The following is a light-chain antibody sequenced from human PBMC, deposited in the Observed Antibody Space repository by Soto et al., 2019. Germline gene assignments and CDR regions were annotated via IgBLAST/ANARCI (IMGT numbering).Light chain of an antibody. CDR1: SSDFGNYNL. J-gene: IGLJ1*01. CDR2: EVN. Sequence: QSSLTQPASVSGSPGQSITMSCTGTSSDFGNYNLVSWYQQHPGKVPKLILFEVNKRPSGVSGRFSGSKSGNTASLTISGLQAEDEADYYCCSFTSSNTQVFGTGTKVTVL. CDR3: CSFTSSNTQV. V-gene: IGLV2-23*02.